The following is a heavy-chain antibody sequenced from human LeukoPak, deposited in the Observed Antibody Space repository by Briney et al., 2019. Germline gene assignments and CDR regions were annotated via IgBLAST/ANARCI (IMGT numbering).Heavy chain of an antibody. D-gene: IGHD6-19*01. CDR3: ARDVGTSGWYTFDY. J-gene: IGHJ4*02. Sequence: SETLSLTCTVSGGSINGYYWSWIRQPPGKGLEWIGYIYYSGSTNYNPSLKSRVTISVDTSKNQFSLQLNSVTPEDTAVYYCARDVGTSGWYTFDYWGQGTLVTVSS. CDR2: IYYSGST. CDR1: GGSINGYY. V-gene: IGHV4-59*12.